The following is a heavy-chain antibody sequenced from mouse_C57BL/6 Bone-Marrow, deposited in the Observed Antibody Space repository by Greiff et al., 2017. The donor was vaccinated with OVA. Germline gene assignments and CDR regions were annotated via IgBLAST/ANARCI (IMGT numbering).Heavy chain of an antibody. J-gene: IGHJ2*01. CDR1: GFTFSDYG. D-gene: IGHD1-1*01. V-gene: IGHV5-17*01. Sequence: EVQLMESGGGLVKPGASLKLSCAASGFTFSDYGMHWVRQAPEQGLEWVAYISSCSSSIYYPDTVKGRSTISRDNAKDTLFLQMTSLRSEDTAMYYCARKRSPYYFDYWGQGTTLTVSS. CDR2: ISSCSSSI. CDR3: ARKRSPYYFDY.